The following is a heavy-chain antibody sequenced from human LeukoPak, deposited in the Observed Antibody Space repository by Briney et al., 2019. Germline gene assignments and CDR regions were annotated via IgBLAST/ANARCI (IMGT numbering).Heavy chain of an antibody. D-gene: IGHD3-10*01. CDR3: AREIDYYGSGME. V-gene: IGHV3-30*04. Sequence: GGSLRLSCAASGFTFSSYAMHWVRQAPGKGLEWVAVISYDGSNKYYADSVKGRFTISRDNSRNTLYLQMNSLRAEDTAVYYCAREIDYYGSGMEWGQGTLVTVSS. CDR2: ISYDGSNK. J-gene: IGHJ4*02. CDR1: GFTFSSYA.